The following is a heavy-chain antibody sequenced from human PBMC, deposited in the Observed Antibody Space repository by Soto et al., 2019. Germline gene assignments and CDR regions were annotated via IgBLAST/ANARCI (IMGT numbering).Heavy chain of an antibody. Sequence: QVQLQESGPGLVKPSQTLSLTCIVSGGSISSNDFYWSWIRQHPGKGLEWLGYIYYSGNTYYTPSRKSRVTILVDTSKNRVALKVSSVTAADTAVYYCASLSGSGQSRFDPWGQGTLVTVSS. CDR1: GGSISSNDFY. D-gene: IGHD6-13*01. CDR2: IYYSGNT. V-gene: IGHV4-31*03. J-gene: IGHJ5*02. CDR3: ASLSGSGQSRFDP.